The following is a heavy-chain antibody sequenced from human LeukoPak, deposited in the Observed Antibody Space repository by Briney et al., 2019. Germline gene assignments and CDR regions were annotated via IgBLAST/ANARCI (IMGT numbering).Heavy chain of an antibody. D-gene: IGHD6-13*01. Sequence: GASLRLSCAASGCTFSSYAMSWVRQAPGKGLEWVSAISGSGGSTYYADSVKGRFTISRDNSKNTLYLQMNSLRAEDTAVYYCAKDPRGSSWYDYWGQGTLVTVSS. V-gene: IGHV3-23*01. CDR1: GCTFSSYA. J-gene: IGHJ4*02. CDR3: AKDPRGSSWYDY. CDR2: ISGSGGST.